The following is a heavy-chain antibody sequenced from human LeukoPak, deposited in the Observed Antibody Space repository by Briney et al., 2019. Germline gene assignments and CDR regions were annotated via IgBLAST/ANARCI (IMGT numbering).Heavy chain of an antibody. CDR1: GGSISSYY. CDR3: ARAYDSSGYVDY. D-gene: IGHD3-22*01. V-gene: IGHV4-59*01. J-gene: IGHJ4*02. Sequence: ASETLSFTCTVSGGSISSYYWTWLRQPPGKGLEWIGYIFYSGRTSYNPSLKSRVTISVDTSKNQVSLKLSSVTAADTAVYYCARAYDSSGYVDYWGQGTLVTVSS. CDR2: IFYSGRT.